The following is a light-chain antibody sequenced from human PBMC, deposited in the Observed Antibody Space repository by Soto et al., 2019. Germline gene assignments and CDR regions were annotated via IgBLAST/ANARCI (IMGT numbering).Light chain of an antibody. CDR1: QSVSSY. V-gene: IGKV3-11*01. Sequence: EIVLTQSPATLSLSPGERATLSCRASQSVSSYLAWYQQKPGQAPRLLIYDASNRATGIPARFSGSGSGTAFTPPLSSLEPQDFAVYDCQQRSNWPPLYTFGQGTKLEIK. J-gene: IGKJ2*01. CDR3: QQRSNWPPLYT. CDR2: DAS.